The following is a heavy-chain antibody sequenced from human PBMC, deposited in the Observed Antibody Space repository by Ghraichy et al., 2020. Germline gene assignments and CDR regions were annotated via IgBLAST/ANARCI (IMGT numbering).Heavy chain of an antibody. Sequence: GGSLRLSCAASGFTFSSYGMHWVRQAPGKGLEWVAFIRYDGSNKYYADSVKGRFTISRDNSKNTLYLQMNSLRAEDTAVYYCAKIPGYSSSRGHYFDYWGQGTLVTVSS. CDR2: IRYDGSNK. CDR3: AKIPGYSSSRGHYFDY. J-gene: IGHJ4*02. V-gene: IGHV3-30*02. CDR1: GFTFSSYG. D-gene: IGHD6-13*01.